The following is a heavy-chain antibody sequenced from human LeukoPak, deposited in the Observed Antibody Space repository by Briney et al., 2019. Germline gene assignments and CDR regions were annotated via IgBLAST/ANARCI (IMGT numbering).Heavy chain of an antibody. CDR1: GYTFTGYY. CDR2: INPNDGDT. CDR3: ARDKSGSSGWYSFFDY. V-gene: IGHV1-2*02. D-gene: IGHD6-19*01. J-gene: IGHJ4*02. Sequence: GASVKVSCKASGYTFTGYYIHWVRQAPGQGLEWMGWINPNDGDTNYAQKFQGRVTMTRDTSISTAYMELSRLRSDDTAVYFCARDKSGSSGWYSFFDYWGQGTLVTVSS.